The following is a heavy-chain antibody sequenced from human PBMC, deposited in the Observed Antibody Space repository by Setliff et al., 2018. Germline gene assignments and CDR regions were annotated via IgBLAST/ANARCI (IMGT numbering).Heavy chain of an antibody. CDR2: IYSSGST. CDR3: ASNPFNSGPPYYFDY. CDR1: GGSISSSY. V-gene: IGHV4-59*08. J-gene: IGHJ4*02. Sequence: SETLSLTCTVSGGSISSSYWSWIRQPPGKGLEWIGYIYSSGSTNYNPSLKSRVTISVDTSKNQFSLKLDSVIVADTAVYYCASNPFNSGPPYYFDYWGQGTLVTVSS. D-gene: IGHD6-19*01.